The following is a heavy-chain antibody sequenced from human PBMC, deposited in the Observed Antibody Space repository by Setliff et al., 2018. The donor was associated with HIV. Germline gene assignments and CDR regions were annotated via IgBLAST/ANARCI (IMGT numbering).Heavy chain of an antibody. D-gene: IGHD7-27*01. CDR3: TRSNWGSTPDFDY. CDR1: GFTFGDYV. V-gene: IGHV3-49*03. Sequence: GGSLRLSCITSGFTFGDYVMSWFRQAPGKGLEWVGFIRSKAHGGTTEYAASVEVRFIISRDDSKGIAYLQMNSLKTEDTAVYYCTRSNWGSTPDFDYWGQGTMVTVSS. J-gene: IGHJ4*02. CDR2: IRSKAHGGTT.